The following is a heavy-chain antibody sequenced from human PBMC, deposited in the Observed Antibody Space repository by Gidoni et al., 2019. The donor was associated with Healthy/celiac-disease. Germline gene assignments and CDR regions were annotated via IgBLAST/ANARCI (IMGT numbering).Heavy chain of an antibody. CDR1: GFTFDDYA. D-gene: IGHD6-6*01. CDR3: ATGLASIAARPGY. V-gene: IGHV3-9*01. Sequence: EVQLVESGGGLVQPGRSMRLSCSASGFTFDDYAMHWVRQAPGKGMEWVAGISGNSGSIGYADAVKGRFTISRDNAKNSLYLQRNSLRAEDTALYYCATGLASIAARPGYWGQGTLVTVSS. CDR2: ISGNSGSI. J-gene: IGHJ4*02.